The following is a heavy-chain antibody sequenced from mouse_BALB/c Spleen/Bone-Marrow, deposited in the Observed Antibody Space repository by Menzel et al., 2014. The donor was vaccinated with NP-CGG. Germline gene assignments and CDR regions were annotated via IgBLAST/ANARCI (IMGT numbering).Heavy chain of an antibody. CDR3: AREATMITWFAY. CDR1: GFSLTSYG. V-gene: IGHV2-9*02. CDR2: IWAGGST. Sequence: VQRVESGPGLVAPSQSLSITCTVSGFSLTSYGVHWVRRPPGKGLGWLGVIWAGGSTNYNSALMSRLSISKDNSKSQVFLKMNSLQTDDTAMYYCAREATMITWFAYWGQGTLVTVSA. J-gene: IGHJ3*01. D-gene: IGHD2-4*01.